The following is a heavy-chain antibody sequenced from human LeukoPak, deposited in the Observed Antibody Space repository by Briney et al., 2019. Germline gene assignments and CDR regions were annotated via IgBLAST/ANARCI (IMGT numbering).Heavy chain of an antibody. Sequence: GASVKVSCKASGYTFTGYYMHWVRQAPGQGLEWMGWINPNSGGTNYAQKFQGRVTMTRYMSTSTVYMELSSLRSEDTAVYYCARRAAGGTLDYWGQGTLVTVSS. J-gene: IGHJ4*02. CDR1: GYTFTGYY. CDR2: INPNSGGT. V-gene: IGHV1-2*02. CDR3: ARRAAGGTLDY. D-gene: IGHD6-13*01.